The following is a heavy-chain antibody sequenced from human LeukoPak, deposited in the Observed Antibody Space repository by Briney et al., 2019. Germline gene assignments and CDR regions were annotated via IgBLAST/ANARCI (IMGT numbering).Heavy chain of an antibody. V-gene: IGHV1-69*04. CDR2: IIPILGIA. D-gene: IGHD6-13*01. Sequence: SVKVSCKASGGTFSSYAISWVRQAPGQGLEWMGRIIPILGIANYAQKFQGRVTITADKSTSTAYMELSSLRSEDTAVYYCAREALYSSSWHEDAFDIWGQGTTVTVSS. CDR3: AREALYSSSWHEDAFDI. CDR1: GGTFSSYA. J-gene: IGHJ3*02.